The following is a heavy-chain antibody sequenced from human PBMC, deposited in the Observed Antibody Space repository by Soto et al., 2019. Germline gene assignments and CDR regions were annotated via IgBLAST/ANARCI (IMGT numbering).Heavy chain of an antibody. Sequence: QVQLVQSGAEVKKPGSSVKVSCKASGGTFSSYTISWVRQAPGQGLEWMGRIIPILGIANYAQKFQGRVTITAENSTSTAYMELSSLRSEHTALYYCAMEYCSSTSCYRDYWGQGTLVNVSS. J-gene: IGHJ4*02. D-gene: IGHD2-2*02. CDR1: GGTFSSYT. V-gene: IGHV1-69*02. CDR2: IIPILGIA. CDR3: AMEYCSSTSCYRDY.